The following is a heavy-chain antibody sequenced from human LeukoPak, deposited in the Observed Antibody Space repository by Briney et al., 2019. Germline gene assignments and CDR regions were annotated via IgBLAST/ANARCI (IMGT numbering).Heavy chain of an antibody. V-gene: IGHV3-7*01. J-gene: IGHJ4*02. Sequence: PGGSLRLSCAASGFTFSRSWMSWVRQAPGKGLEWLANIKEDGSEKHYVDSVKGRFTISRDNAKNSLYLQMNSPRAEDTAVYYCARLTRDYFDYWGQGTVVTVSS. CDR3: ARLTRDYFDY. CDR2: IKEDGSEK. CDR1: GFTFSRSW.